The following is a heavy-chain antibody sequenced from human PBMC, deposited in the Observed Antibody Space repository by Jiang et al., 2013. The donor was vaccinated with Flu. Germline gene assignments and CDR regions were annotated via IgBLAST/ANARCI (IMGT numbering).Heavy chain of an antibody. D-gene: IGHD6-19*01. CDR1: GYIFSTYA. Sequence: SGYIFSTYAMNWVRQAPGQGLEWMGWINTNTGNPTYAQAFTGRFVFSLDTSVTTAYLQITSLKAEDTAVYYCARGAGGGQWLVYGFFDYWGQGTLVTVSS. CDR2: INTNTGNP. J-gene: IGHJ4*02. CDR3: ARGAGGGQWLVYGFFDY. V-gene: IGHV7-4-1*02.